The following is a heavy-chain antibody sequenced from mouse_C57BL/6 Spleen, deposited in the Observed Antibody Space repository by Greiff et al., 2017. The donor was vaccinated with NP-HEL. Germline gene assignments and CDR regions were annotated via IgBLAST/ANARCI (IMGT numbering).Heavy chain of an antibody. D-gene: IGHD3-2*02. V-gene: IGHV1-50*01. Sequence: VQLQQPGAELVKPGASVKLSCKASGYTFTSYWMQWVKQRPGQGLEWIGEIDPSDSYTHYNQKFKGQATLHVDKSSSTAYRQLSSLTSEDSAVYYCARSLSGAWFAYWGKGTLVTVSA. CDR3: ARSLSGAWFAY. CDR2: IDPSDSYT. J-gene: IGHJ3*01. CDR1: GYTFTSYW.